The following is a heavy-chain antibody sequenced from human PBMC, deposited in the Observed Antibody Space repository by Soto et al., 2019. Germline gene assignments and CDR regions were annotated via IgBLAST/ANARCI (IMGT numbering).Heavy chain of an antibody. CDR2: INAGNGNT. V-gene: IGHV1-3*01. D-gene: IGHD5-12*01. J-gene: IGHJ6*02. Sequence: ASVKVSCKASGYTFTSYAMHRVRQAPGQRLEWMGWINAGNGNTKYSQKFQGRVTITRDTSASTAYMELSSLRSEDTAVYYCAIPSGYDNYYYYYGMDVWGQGTTVTVSS. CDR1: GYTFTSYA. CDR3: AIPSGYDNYYYYYGMDV.